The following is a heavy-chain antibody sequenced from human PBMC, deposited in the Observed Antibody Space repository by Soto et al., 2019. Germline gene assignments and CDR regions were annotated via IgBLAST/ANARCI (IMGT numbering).Heavy chain of an antibody. Sequence: SETLSLTCTVSGGSVSSGSYYWSWIRQPPGKGLEWIGYIDYTGSTNYNPSLKSRVTVSVDTSKDQFSLKLSSVTAADTAVYYCAREDNSSLDYWGQGTLVTVSS. CDR1: GGSVSSGSYY. D-gene: IGHD6-19*01. J-gene: IGHJ4*02. CDR2: IDYTGST. V-gene: IGHV4-61*01. CDR3: AREDNSSLDY.